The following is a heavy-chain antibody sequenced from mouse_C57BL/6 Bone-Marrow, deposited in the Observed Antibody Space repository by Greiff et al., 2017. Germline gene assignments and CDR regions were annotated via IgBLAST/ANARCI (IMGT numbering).Heavy chain of an antibody. CDR3: AIGGLLRRPRFAY. V-gene: IGHV5-4*01. CDR1: GFTFSSYA. J-gene: IGHJ3*01. CDR2: ISDGGSYT. Sequence: EVQLVESGGGLVKPGGSLKLSCAASGFTFSSYAMSWVRQTPEKRLEWVATISDGGSYTYYPDNVKGRFTISRDNAKNNLYLQMSHLKSEDTAMYYCAIGGLLRRPRFAYWGQGTLVTVSA. D-gene: IGHD1-1*01.